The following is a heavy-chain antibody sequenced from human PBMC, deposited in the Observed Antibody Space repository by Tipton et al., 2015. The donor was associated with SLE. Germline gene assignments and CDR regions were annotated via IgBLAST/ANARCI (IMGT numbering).Heavy chain of an antibody. Sequence: GLVKPSETLSLTCTVSGGSISGNYWSWIRQPPGKRLEWIGFIHDSGTTNYNPSLESRLTISKDTSSNQFSLKLSSVTAADTAVYYCATLGLCSEDVCYTGIDSWGQGTLVTVSS. CDR1: GGSISGNY. D-gene: IGHD2-8*01. V-gene: IGHV4-59*08. CDR3: ATLGLCSEDVCYTGIDS. J-gene: IGHJ4*02. CDR2: IHDSGTT.